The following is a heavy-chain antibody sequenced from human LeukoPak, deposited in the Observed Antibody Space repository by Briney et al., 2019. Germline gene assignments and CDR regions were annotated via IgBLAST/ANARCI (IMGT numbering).Heavy chain of an antibody. J-gene: IGHJ4*02. CDR1: GFTFSSYA. CDR3: AKDTSPTRWGSGSYYYFDY. D-gene: IGHD3-10*01. CDR2: ISGSGGST. Sequence: PGGSLRLSCAASGFTFSSYAMSWVRQAPGKGLEWVSAISGSGGSTYYADSVKGRFTISRDNSKNTLYLQMNSLRAEDTAVYSCAKDTSPTRWGSGSYYYFDYWGQGTLVTVSS. V-gene: IGHV3-23*01.